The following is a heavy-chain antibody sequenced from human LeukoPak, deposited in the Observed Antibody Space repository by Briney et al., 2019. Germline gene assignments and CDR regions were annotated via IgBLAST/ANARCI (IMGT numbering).Heavy chain of an antibody. CDR1: GYTFTSYD. CDR2: INPSGQWT. J-gene: IGHJ5*02. D-gene: IGHD2-21*02. V-gene: IGHV1-46*01. Sequence: ASVKVSCKASGYTFTSYDINWVRQAPGQGLEWMGLINPSGQWTSYAQKFQGRVTLTRDVSTSTDYLELSSLRSEDTAVYYCARDNSVRDTAWWFDPWGQGTRVTVSS. CDR3: ARDNSVRDTAWWFDP.